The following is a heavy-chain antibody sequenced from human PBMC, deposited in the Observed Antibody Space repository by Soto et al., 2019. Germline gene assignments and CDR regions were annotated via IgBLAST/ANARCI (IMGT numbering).Heavy chain of an antibody. V-gene: IGHV1-46*01. CDR1: GYTFTSYY. CDR2: INPSGGST. CDR3: ARKRGYCSSISCSPGGAFDI. D-gene: IGHD2-2*01. J-gene: IGHJ3*02. Sequence: QVQLVQSGAEVKKPGASVKVSCKASGYTFTSYYMHWVRQAPGQGLEWMGIINPSGGSTSYAQKFQGRVTMTRDTSTSTVYMELSSLRSEDTAVYYCARKRGYCSSISCSPGGAFDIWGQGTMVTVSS.